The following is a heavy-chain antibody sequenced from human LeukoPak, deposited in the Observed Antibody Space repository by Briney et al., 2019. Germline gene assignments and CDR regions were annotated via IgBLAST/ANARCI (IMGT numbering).Heavy chain of an antibody. D-gene: IGHD2-2*01. J-gene: IGHJ4*02. CDR1: GFTFNNYA. V-gene: IGHV3-23*01. Sequence: GGSLRLSCAGSGFTFNNYAMSWVRQTPRKGLEWVSTIMISGDDTYYADPVKGRFTMSRDKSKNTLYLQMSYLRAEDTAVYYCVRAAPGDSSTSCSLFDNWGLGILVTVSS. CDR2: IMISGDDT. CDR3: VRAAPGDSSTSCSLFDN.